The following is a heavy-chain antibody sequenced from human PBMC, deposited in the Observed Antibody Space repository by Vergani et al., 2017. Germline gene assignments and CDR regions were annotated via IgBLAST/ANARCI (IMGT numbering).Heavy chain of an antibody. CDR3: AKRSGDY. CDR2: ISGSGNST. V-gene: IGHV3-23*01. Sequence: EVQLLESGGGLVQPGGSLRLSCAASGFTFTNYAMSWVRQAPGKGLEWVSAISGSGNSTYYADSVKGRFTISRDNSKNTLYLQMNRLRAEDTAIYYCAKRSGDYWGQGTLVTVSS. D-gene: IGHD1-26*01. J-gene: IGHJ4*02. CDR1: GFTFTNYA.